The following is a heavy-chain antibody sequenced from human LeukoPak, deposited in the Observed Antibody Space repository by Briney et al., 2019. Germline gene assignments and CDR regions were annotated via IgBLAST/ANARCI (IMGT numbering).Heavy chain of an antibody. CDR1: GGSIRSYY. J-gene: IGHJ5*02. V-gene: IGHV4-59*01. CDR2: IYYSGST. CDR3: ARARGGYGDYGSWFDP. D-gene: IGHD4-17*01. Sequence: PSETLSLTCTVSGGSIRSYYWSWIRQPPGKGLEWIGYIYYSGSTNSNPSLKSRVTISVDISKNQFSLNLSSVTAADTAVYYCARARGGYGDYGSWFDPWGQGTLVPVSS.